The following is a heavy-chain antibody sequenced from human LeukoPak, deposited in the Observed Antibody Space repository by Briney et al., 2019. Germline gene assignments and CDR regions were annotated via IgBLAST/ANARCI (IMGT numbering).Heavy chain of an antibody. D-gene: IGHD2-2*01. V-gene: IGHV3-23*01. CDR2: ISGSGGST. Sequence: PGGSLRLACAASGFTFSSYAMSWVRQAPGKGLEWVSAISGSGGSTYYADSVKGRFTISRDNSKNTLYLQMNSLRAEDTAVYYCAKTRYCSSTSCKYYYYYYMDVWGKGTTVTVSS. J-gene: IGHJ6*03. CDR1: GFTFSSYA. CDR3: AKTRYCSSTSCKYYYYYYMDV.